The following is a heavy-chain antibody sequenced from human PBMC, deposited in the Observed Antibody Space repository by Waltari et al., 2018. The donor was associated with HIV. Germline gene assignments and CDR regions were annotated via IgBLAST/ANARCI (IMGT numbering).Heavy chain of an antibody. J-gene: IGHJ4*02. CDR2: IYYGWST. CDR1: GGSSNSYS. D-gene: IGHD3-10*01. CDR3: ARHDPGTYYYFDY. V-gene: IGHV4-39*01. Sequence: QLQLQESGPGLVKPSETLSLTCSVSGGSSNSYSWGWIRQPPGKGLEWVGSIYYGWSTVYTASLKSRLTISVDTSKNQFSLKLSSVTAADTAVYYCARHDPGTYYYFDYWGQGTLVTVSS.